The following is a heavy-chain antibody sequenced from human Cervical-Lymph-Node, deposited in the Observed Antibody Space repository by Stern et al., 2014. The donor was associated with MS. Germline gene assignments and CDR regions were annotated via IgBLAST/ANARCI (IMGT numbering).Heavy chain of an antibody. J-gene: IGHJ5*01. CDR1: GGSLSNTNW. V-gene: IGHV4-4*02. CDR2: IYHSAPT. D-gene: IGHD5-12*01. CDR3: ARVNTGYNWFDY. Sequence: QVQLQESGPGLVKPSGTLSLTCAASGGSLSNTNWRGCVRQTPGRGLEWIGVIYHSAPTYFSPSLKSLFTISLDTSKNQLFLTVKYVTAADTAIYYCARVNTGYNWFDYWGQGTLVTVSS.